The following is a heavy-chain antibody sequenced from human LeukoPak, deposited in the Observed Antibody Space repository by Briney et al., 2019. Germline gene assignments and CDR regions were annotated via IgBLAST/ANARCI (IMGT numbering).Heavy chain of an antibody. D-gene: IGHD3-3*01. CDR1: GGSFSGYY. CDR2: INHSGST. J-gene: IGHJ4*02. CDR3: ARGGRFLEWLSN. Sequence: PSETLSLTCAVYGGSFSGYYWSWIRQPPGKGLEWIGEINHSGSTNYNPSLKSRVTISVDTSKNQFSLKLSSVTAADTAVYYCARGGRFLEWLSNWGQGTLVTVSS. V-gene: IGHV4-34*01.